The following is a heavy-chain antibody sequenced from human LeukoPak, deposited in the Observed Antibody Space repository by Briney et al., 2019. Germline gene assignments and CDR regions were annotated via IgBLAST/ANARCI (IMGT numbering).Heavy chain of an antibody. CDR3: AKDTNSYFDWLTFDY. V-gene: IGHV3-30*02. J-gene: IGHJ4*02. CDR1: GVTFSSYV. D-gene: IGHD3-9*01. Sequence: GGSLRLSCAASGVTFSSYVMHWVRQAPGKGLERVAFIRYDGSNKYYADSVKGRFTISSDNSKNTLYLQMNSLRAEDTAVYYCAKDTNSYFDWLTFDYWGQGTLVTVSS. CDR2: IRYDGSNK.